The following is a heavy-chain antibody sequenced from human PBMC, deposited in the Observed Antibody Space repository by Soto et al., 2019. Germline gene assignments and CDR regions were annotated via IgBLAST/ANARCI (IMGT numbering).Heavy chain of an antibody. V-gene: IGHV3-53*02. J-gene: IGHJ6*02. CDR1: GFAVSNHY. CDR2: FRAATTT. Sequence: EVQLVETGGALIQPGGSLRLSCAASGFAVSNHYMNWVRQAPGKGLEWVSIFRAATTTYYADSVRGRFTISRDNSKNTLSLEMNSLRVEDTAVYYCARNSMMDVWGQGTTGIVSS. CDR3: ARNSMMDV.